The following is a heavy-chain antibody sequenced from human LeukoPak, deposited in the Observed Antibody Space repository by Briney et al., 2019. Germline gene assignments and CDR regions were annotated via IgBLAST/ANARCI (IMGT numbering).Heavy chain of an antibody. J-gene: IGHJ4*02. D-gene: IGHD5-18*01. Sequence: PGRSLRLSCAASGFTFSSSGMHWVRQAPGKGLEWVAVIWYDGSNKYYAGSVKGRFTISRDNPKNTLYLQMNSLRAEDTAVYYCAKDPTVDTAMGLYWGQGTLVTVSS. CDR1: GFTFSSSG. CDR2: IWYDGSNK. CDR3: AKDPTVDTAMGLY. V-gene: IGHV3-33*06.